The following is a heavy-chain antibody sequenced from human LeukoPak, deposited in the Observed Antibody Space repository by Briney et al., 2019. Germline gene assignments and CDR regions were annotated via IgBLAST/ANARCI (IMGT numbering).Heavy chain of an antibody. Sequence: AASVRVSCKPSGYTFIGFYIHWLRWAPGQGLEWMGWINPNAGDTTYAQKFQGRVTMSRDTSISTAYMELARLISDDTAVYYCAREVHSTRHYDYWGQGTVVTVSS. CDR3: AREVHSTRHYDY. CDR1: GYTFIGFY. V-gene: IGHV1-2*02. CDR2: INPNAGDT. J-gene: IGHJ4*02. D-gene: IGHD2-2*01.